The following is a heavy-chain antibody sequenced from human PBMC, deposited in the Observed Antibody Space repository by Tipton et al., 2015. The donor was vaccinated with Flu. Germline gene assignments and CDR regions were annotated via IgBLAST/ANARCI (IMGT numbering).Heavy chain of an antibody. V-gene: IGHV6-1*01. J-gene: IGHJ6*02. CDR1: GDSVSSNSAA. Sequence: LRLSCAISGDSVSSNSAAWNWIRQSPSRGLEWLGRTYYRSKWYNDYAVSVKSRITINPDTSKNQFSLQLNSVTPEDTAVYYCARDLAYYDILTGYQGYYYYGMDVWGQGTTVTVSS. CDR2: TYYRSKWYN. D-gene: IGHD3-9*01. CDR3: ARDLAYYDILTGYQGYYYYGMDV.